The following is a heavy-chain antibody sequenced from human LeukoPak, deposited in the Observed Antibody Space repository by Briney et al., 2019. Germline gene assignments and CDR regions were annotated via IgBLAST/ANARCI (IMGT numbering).Heavy chain of an antibody. CDR2: IYYSGST. D-gene: IGHD3-22*01. J-gene: IGHJ4*02. CDR3: AREGDSSGYYFSY. Sequence: SETLSLTCTVSGGSLSSYYWSWIRQPPGKGLEWIGYIYYSGSTSYNPSLKSRVTISVDTSKNQFSLKLSSVTAADTAVYYCAREGDSSGYYFSYWGQGTLVTVSS. CDR1: GGSLSSYY. V-gene: IGHV4-59*01.